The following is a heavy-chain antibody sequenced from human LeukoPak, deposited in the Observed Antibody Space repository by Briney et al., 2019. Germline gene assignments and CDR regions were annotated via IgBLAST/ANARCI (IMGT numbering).Heavy chain of an antibody. V-gene: IGHV4-34*01. D-gene: IGHD5-12*01. Sequence: GSLRLSCAASGFTFTDYYMSWIRQPPGKGLEWIGEITHRGSTNYNPSLKSRVTISVDTSKNQFSLKLNSVTAADTAVYYCARYDIVATNWFDPWGQGTLVTVPS. CDR1: GFTFTDYY. CDR2: ITHRGST. CDR3: ARYDIVATNWFDP. J-gene: IGHJ5*02.